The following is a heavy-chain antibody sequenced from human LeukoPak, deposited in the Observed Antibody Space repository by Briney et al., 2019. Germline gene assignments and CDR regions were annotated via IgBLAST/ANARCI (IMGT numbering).Heavy chain of an antibody. J-gene: IGHJ4*02. CDR2: IKPDGSEK. CDR1: GFTFSSYS. V-gene: IGHV3-7*01. Sequence: GGSLRLSCAASGFTFSSYSMNWVRQAPGKGLEWVAKIKPDGSEKYYVDSVKGRFTISRDNAKNSLFLQMNNLRAEDTAVYYCAREGYYDFWSGYLYYFDYWGQGTLVTVSS. D-gene: IGHD3-3*01. CDR3: AREGYYDFWSGYLYYFDY.